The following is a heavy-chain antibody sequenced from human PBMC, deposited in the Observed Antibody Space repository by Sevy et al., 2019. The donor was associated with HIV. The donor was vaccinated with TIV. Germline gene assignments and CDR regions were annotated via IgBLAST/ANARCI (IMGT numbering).Heavy chain of an antibody. CDR2: MNPNSGNT. D-gene: IGHD6-6*01. J-gene: IGHJ4*02. CDR3: ARGIAARPGNY. CDR1: GYTFTSYD. Sequence: ASVKVSYKASGYTFTSYDINWVRQATGQGLEWMGWMNPNSGNTGYAQKFQGRVTMTRNTSISTAYMELSSLRSGDTAVYYCARGIAARPGNYWGQGTLVTVSS. V-gene: IGHV1-8*01.